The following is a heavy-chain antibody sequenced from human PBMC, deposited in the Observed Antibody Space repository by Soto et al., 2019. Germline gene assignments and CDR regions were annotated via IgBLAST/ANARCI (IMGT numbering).Heavy chain of an antibody. CDR1: GYSFTIYR. CDR3: ARHKRRYCSGSSCYSGVRGMDV. D-gene: IGHD2-15*01. V-gene: IGHV5-51*01. Sequence: PGESLKISCKGSGYSFTIYRIGWERQMPGKGLEWMGIIYPGDSDTRYSPSFQGQVPISADKSISTAYLQWSSLRASDTAMYYCARHKRRYCSGSSCYSGVRGMDVWGQGTTVTVSS. J-gene: IGHJ6*02. CDR2: IYPGDSDT.